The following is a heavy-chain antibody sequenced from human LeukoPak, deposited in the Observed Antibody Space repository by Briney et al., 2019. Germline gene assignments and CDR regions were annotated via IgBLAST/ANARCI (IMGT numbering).Heavy chain of an antibody. J-gene: IGHJ4*02. Sequence: SETLSLTCTVSGGSISTSYYYWAWIRQPPGKGLEWIGNIHNSESTYYNPSLKSRATISVDTSKNQFSLKLSSVTAADTALYYCARQVTFGYAYAYYFDYWGQGSLVTVSS. CDR3: ARQVTFGYAYAYYFDY. D-gene: IGHD5-18*01. CDR1: GGSISTSYYY. V-gene: IGHV4-39*01. CDR2: IHNSEST.